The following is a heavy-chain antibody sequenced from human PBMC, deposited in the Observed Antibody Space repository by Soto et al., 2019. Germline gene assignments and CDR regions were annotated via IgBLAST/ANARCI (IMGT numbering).Heavy chain of an antibody. CDR1: GYILVNYG. CDR3: VRVDNYVTPTPQDV. V-gene: IGHV1-18*01. CDR2: ISPYTGNT. Sequence: QFQLVHSEDEVKNPGPSVKVSSKASGYILVNYGTAWVRQAPGQGLGGVGGISPYTGNTHPATKVKGRLTMTTDTSTSTAYMDLGSLTSDDTAVYYCVRVDNYVTPTPQDVWGQGTTVTVSS. D-gene: IGHD3-16*01. J-gene: IGHJ6*02.